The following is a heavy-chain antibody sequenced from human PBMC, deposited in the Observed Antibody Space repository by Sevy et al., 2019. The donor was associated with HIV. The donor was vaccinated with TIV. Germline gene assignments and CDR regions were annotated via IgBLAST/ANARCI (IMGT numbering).Heavy chain of an antibody. CDR1: GFTFSSYS. CDR3: TRHVDVTSSWYQTYSFYYMDV. CDR2: ISGSSSYI. Sequence: GESLKISCAASGFTFSSYSLSWVRQAPGKGLEWVSSISGSSSYIYHTDSVKGRFTISRDNAKNSLDLQMNSLGAEDTAVYYCTRHVDVTSSWYQTYSFYYMDVWGKGTTVTVSS. D-gene: IGHD6-13*01. V-gene: IGHV3-21*01. J-gene: IGHJ6*03.